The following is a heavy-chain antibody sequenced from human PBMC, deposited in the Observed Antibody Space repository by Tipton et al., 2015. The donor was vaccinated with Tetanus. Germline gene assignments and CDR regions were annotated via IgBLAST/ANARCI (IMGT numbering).Heavy chain of an antibody. CDR1: GGSISSSSYY. V-gene: IGHV4-39*01. Sequence: TLSLTCTVSGGSISSSSYYWGWIRQPPGKGLEWIGSIYYSGSTYYNPSLKSRVTISVDTPKNQLSLKLSSVTAADTAVYYCASTAWDCSSTSCYFSGYYYYGMDVWGQGTTVTVSS. J-gene: IGHJ6*02. CDR2: IYYSGST. D-gene: IGHD2-2*01. CDR3: ASTAWDCSSTSCYFSGYYYYGMDV.